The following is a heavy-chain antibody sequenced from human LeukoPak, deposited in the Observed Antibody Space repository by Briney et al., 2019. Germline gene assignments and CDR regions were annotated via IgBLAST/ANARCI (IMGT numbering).Heavy chain of an antibody. CDR1: GGSFSGYY. CDR2: INHSGST. Sequence: PSETLSLTCAVYGGSFSGYYWSWIRQPPGKGLEWIGEINHSGSTNYNPSLKSRVNISVDTSKNQFSLKLSSVTAADTAVYYCARLGPYSSSPHSFDIWGEATIVTVSS. CDR3: ARLGPYSSSPHSFDI. V-gene: IGHV4-34*01. D-gene: IGHD6-6*01. J-gene: IGHJ3*02.